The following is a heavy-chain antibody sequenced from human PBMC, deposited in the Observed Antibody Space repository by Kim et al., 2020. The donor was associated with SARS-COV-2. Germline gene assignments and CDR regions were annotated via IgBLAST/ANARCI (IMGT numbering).Heavy chain of an antibody. CDR1: GGTFSSYA. V-gene: IGHV1-69*06. Sequence: SVKVSCKASGGTFSSYAISWVRQAPGQGLEWMGGIIPIFGTANYAQKFQGRVTITADKSTSTAYMELSSLRSEDTAVYYCARQEGSGSYYDWFDPWGQGTLVTVSS. CDR3: ARQEGSGSYYDWFDP. D-gene: IGHD1-26*01. J-gene: IGHJ5*02. CDR2: IIPIFGTA.